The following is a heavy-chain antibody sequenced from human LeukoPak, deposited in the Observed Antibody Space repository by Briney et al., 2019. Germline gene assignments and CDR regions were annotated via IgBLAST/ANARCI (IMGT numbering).Heavy chain of an antibody. Sequence: GASVKVSCKASGYTFTDYYMHWVRQAPGLGLEWMGWINPNSGGTKSAQKFQGRVTMTRDTSISTAYMELSRLRSDDTAVYYCARNLWFGESSDAFDMWDQGTMVIVSS. CDR3: ARNLWFGESSDAFDM. V-gene: IGHV1-2*02. J-gene: IGHJ3*02. CDR1: GYTFTDYY. CDR2: INPNSGGT. D-gene: IGHD3-10*01.